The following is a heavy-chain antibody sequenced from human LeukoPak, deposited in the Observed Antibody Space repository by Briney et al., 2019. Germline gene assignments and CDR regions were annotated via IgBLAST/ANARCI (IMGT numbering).Heavy chain of an antibody. CDR3: ARADKGGYYDSSGYDY. V-gene: IGHV3-48*01. Sequence: GGSLRLSCAASGFTFSSYSMNWVRQAPGKGLEWVSYISSSSSRIYYADSVRGRFTISRDNAKSSLYLQMNSLRVEDTAVYYCARADKGGYYDSSGYDYWGQGTLVTVSS. CDR2: ISSSSSRI. D-gene: IGHD3-22*01. J-gene: IGHJ4*02. CDR1: GFTFSSYS.